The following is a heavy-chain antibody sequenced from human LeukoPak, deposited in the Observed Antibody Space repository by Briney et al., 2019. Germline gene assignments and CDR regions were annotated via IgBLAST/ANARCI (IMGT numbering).Heavy chain of an antibody. CDR1: GYDFANSR. CDR2: IYPRDSDT. Sequence: GESLKISCTASGYDFANSRIGWVRQMPGKGLEWMGIIYPRDSDTIYNPSLQGQVTISADKSIRTAYLQWSSLTASDTAMYYCARGERAMATRKAGFDYWGQGTQVTVSS. D-gene: IGHD5-24*01. CDR3: ARGERAMATRKAGFDY. V-gene: IGHV5-51*01. J-gene: IGHJ4*02.